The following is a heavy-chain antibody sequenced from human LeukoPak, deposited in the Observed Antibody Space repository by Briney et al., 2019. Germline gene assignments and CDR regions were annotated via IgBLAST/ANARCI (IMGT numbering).Heavy chain of an antibody. J-gene: IGHJ4*02. V-gene: IGHV3-7*01. D-gene: IGHD1-1*01. CDR1: GFTFSSYW. CDR3: AREKELAYFDY. CDR2: IKQDGSEK. Sequence: HSGGSLRLSCAASGFTFSSYWMSWVRQAPGKGLEWVANIKQDGSEKYYVDSVKGRFTISRDNAKNSLYLQMNSLRAEDTAAYYCAREKELAYFDYWGQGTLVTVSS.